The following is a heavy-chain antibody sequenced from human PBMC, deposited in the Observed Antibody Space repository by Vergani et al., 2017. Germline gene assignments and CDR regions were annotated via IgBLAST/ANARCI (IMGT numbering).Heavy chain of an antibody. CDR3: AGGTGYYYDSRGEGDFDY. J-gene: IGHJ4*02. D-gene: IGHD3-22*01. Sequence: EVQLLESGGGLVQPGGSLRLSCAASGFTFSSYAMSWVRQAPGKGLEWVSAISGSGGSTYYADSVKGRFTIARDNSKNTLYMQMNSLRAKDPAVYYCAGGTGYYYDSRGEGDFDYWGQGTLVTVSS. V-gene: IGHV3-23*01. CDR2: ISGSGGST. CDR1: GFTFSSYA.